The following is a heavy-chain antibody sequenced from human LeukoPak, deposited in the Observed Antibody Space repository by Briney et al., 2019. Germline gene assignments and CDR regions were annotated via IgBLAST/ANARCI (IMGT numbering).Heavy chain of an antibody. Sequence: PSETLSLTCTVSGGSISSSSYYWGWIRQPPGKGLEWIGSIYYSGSTYYNPSLKSRVTISVDTSKNQFSLKLSSVTAADTAVYYCARLVAYSSGWYYFDYWGQGTLVTVSS. J-gene: IGHJ4*02. CDR3: ARLVAYSSGWYYFDY. CDR2: IYYSGST. D-gene: IGHD6-19*01. CDR1: GGSISSSSYY. V-gene: IGHV4-39*01.